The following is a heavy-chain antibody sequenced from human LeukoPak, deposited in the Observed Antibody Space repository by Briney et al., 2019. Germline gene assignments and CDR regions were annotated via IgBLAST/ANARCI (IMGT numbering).Heavy chain of an antibody. CDR3: VRGDGYNFFDY. D-gene: IGHD5-24*01. CDR2: IYIGGNT. J-gene: IGHJ4*02. CDR1: GFTVSSSY. Sequence: GGSLRLPCAASGFTVSSSYMSWVRQAPGKGLEWVSVIYIGGNTYYAESVKGRFTISRDNSENTLYLQLNSLRAEDTAVYYCVRGDGYNFFDYWGQGTLVTVSS. V-gene: IGHV3-53*01.